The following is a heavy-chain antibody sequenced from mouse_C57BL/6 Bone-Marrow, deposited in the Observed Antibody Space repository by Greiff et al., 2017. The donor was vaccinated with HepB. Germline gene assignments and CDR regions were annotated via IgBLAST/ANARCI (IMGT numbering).Heavy chain of an antibody. D-gene: IGHD2-3*01. CDR1: GFNIKDDY. CDR3: TTDPGYEGYPYWYFDV. Sequence: VQLQQSGAELVRPGASVKLSCTASGFNIKDDYMHWVKQRPEQGLEWIGWIDPENGDTEYASKFQGKATITADTSSNTAYLQLSSLTSEDTAVYYCTTDPGYEGYPYWYFDVWGTGTTVTVSS. CDR2: IDPENGDT. J-gene: IGHJ1*03. V-gene: IGHV14-4*01.